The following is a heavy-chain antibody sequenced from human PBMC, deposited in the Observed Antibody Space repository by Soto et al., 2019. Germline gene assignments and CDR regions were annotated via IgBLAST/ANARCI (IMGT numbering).Heavy chain of an antibody. D-gene: IGHD3-3*01. V-gene: IGHV3-30*18. CDR1: GFTFSSYG. CDR3: AKGSLGVDIPQYFDY. Sequence: PGGSLRLSCAASGFTFSSYGMHWVRQAPGKGLEWVAVISYDGSNKHYADSVKGRFTISRDNSKNTLNLQMNSLRGEDAAVYYCAKGSLGVDIPQYFDYWGQGTLVTVSS. J-gene: IGHJ4*02. CDR2: ISYDGSNK.